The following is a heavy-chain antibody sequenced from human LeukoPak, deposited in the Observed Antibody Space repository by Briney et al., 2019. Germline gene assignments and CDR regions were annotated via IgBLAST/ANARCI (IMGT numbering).Heavy chain of an antibody. CDR2: INPNSGGR. V-gene: IGHV1-2*02. Sequence: ASVKVSCKASGYTFTGYYIHWVRQAPGQGLEWMGWINPNSGGRNYAQKFQGRVTMTRDTPINTAYMELTRLRSDDTAVYYCARPLFDWFTRGGAFDVWGQGTMVIVSS. CDR3: ARPLFDWFTRGGAFDV. D-gene: IGHD3-9*01. J-gene: IGHJ3*01. CDR1: GYTFTGYY.